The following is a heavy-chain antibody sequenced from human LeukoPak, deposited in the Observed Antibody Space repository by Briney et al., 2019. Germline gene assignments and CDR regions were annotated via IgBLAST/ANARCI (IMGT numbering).Heavy chain of an antibody. CDR2: ISYGGSNK. CDR3: ARDWTAVAEYYFDC. D-gene: IGHD6-19*01. V-gene: IGHV3-30*04. CDR1: GFTFSSYS. J-gene: IGHJ4*02. Sequence: GGSLRLSCAASGFTFSSYSMHWVRQAPGKGLEWVAVISYGGSNKYYADSVKGRFTISRDISKNTLYLQMNSLRTEDTAVYYCARDWTAVAEYYFDCWGQGTLVTVSS.